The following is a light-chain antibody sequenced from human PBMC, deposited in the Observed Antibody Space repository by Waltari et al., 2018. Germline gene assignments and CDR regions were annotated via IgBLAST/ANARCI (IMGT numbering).Light chain of an antibody. J-gene: IGLJ1*01. CDR1: SVNVGDHKY. Sequence: QSALTQPASVSVSPAQSITISSTGVSVNVGDHKYVSWYQQHPGKAPQFIISDVSNRPPGVSVRFAASKSGNTASLTISGLQAEDEADYYCCSYTSSTTYVFGPGSKVTVL. V-gene: IGLV2-14*03. CDR3: CSYTSSTTYV. CDR2: DVS.